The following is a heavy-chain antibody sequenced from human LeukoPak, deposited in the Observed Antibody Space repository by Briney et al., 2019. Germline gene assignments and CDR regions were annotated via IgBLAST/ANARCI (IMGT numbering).Heavy chain of an antibody. CDR2: IYTRGST. V-gene: IGHV4-4*07. D-gene: IGHD3-22*01. J-gene: IGHJ4*02. Sequence: TPSETLSLTCTVSGGSISSYYWSWIRQPAGKGLEWIGRIYTRGSTNYNPSLKSRVAMSVDTSKSQFSLKLSSVTAADTAVYYCARDYYDSSGYQVFDYWGQGTLVTVSS. CDR1: GGSISSYY. CDR3: ARDYYDSSGYQVFDY.